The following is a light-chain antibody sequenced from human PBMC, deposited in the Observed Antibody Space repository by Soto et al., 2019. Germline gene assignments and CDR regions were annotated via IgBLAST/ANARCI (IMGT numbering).Light chain of an antibody. J-gene: IGKJ1*01. CDR2: DAS. Sequence: DIQMTQSPSPLSASVGDRVPITCRASQSINNWLAWYQQKPGKAPKLLIYDASTLESGLPSRFSGRGSGTEFTLAISSLMPDDFATYYCQHYNSYPWAFGQGTKVDIK. CDR3: QHYNSYPWA. V-gene: IGKV1-5*01. CDR1: QSINNW.